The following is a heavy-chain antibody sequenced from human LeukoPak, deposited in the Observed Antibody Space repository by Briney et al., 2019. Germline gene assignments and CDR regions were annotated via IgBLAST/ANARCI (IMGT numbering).Heavy chain of an antibody. D-gene: IGHD3-10*01. J-gene: IGHJ3*02. Sequence: GGSLRLSCAASGFSFSSYWMSWVRQAPGKGLEWVANIKQDGNEKYYVDSVKGRFTISRDNARKSLYLQMNSLRAEDTAVYYCARPRRMYGSGSYAFDIWGQGTMVTVSS. CDR2: IKQDGNEK. V-gene: IGHV3-7*01. CDR3: ARPRRMYGSGSYAFDI. CDR1: GFSFSSYW.